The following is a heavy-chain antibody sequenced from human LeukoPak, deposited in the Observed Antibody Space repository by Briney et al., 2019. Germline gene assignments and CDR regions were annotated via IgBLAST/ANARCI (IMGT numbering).Heavy chain of an antibody. Sequence: PSETLSLTCTVSGGSISNYYWSWIRQPPGKGPECVGYVYYSGSPDYSPSLKSRVTISIDTSKNQFSLKLSSVTAADTAVYYCARDQYSGRFDYWGQGTLVTVSS. V-gene: IGHV4-59*01. CDR2: VYYSGSP. J-gene: IGHJ4*02. CDR3: ARDQYSGRFDY. CDR1: GGSISNYY. D-gene: IGHD1-26*01.